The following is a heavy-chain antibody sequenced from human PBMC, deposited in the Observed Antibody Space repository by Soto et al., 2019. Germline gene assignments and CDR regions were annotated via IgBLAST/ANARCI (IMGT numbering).Heavy chain of an antibody. V-gene: IGHV3-23*01. CDR3: ARRSSGWYFDY. J-gene: IGHJ4*02. Sequence: EVQLLESGGGLVQPGGSLRLSCAAPGFTFSIYAMNWVRQAPGKGLEWVSVISGSGGSTYYADSVKGRFTISRDNSKNTLYLQMNSLRGEDTAVYYCARRSSGWYFDYWGQGTLVTVSS. CDR2: ISGSGGST. CDR1: GFTFSIYA. D-gene: IGHD6-19*01.